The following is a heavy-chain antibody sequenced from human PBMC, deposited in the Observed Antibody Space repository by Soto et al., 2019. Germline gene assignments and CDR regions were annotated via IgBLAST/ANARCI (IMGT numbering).Heavy chain of an antibody. D-gene: IGHD1-26*01. Sequence: GGSLRLSCAASGLAFSRYAMSWVRQTPGKGLEWVSGISGSGGSPKYADSVRGRVTISRDNSKNTLYLQMDNLRVEDTAIYYCAEDREWEFLAIFDLWGLGTLVTVSS. J-gene: IGHJ4*02. CDR3: AEDREWEFLAIFDL. V-gene: IGHV3-23*01. CDR1: GLAFSRYA. CDR2: ISGSGGSP.